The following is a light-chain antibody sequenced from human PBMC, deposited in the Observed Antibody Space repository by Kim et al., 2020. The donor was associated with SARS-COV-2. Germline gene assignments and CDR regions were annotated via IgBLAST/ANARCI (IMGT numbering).Light chain of an antibody. CDR1: QSISSW. V-gene: IGKV1-5*03. CDR2: KAS. J-gene: IGKJ4*01. CDR3: QQYNSYPLT. Sequence: DIQMTQSPSTLSASVGDRVTITCRASQSISSWLAWYQQKPGKAPNLLIYKASSLESGVPSRFSGSGSGTEFTLTISSLQPDDFATYYCQQYNSYPLTLGGGTKLEI.